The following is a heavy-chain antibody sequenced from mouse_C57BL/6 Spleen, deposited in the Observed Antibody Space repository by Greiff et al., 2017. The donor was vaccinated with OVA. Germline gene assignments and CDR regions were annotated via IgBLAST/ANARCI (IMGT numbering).Heavy chain of an antibody. CDR1: GYTFTSYW. CDR2: IHPNSGST. CDR3: ARGEELGPDY. J-gene: IGHJ2*01. D-gene: IGHD4-1*01. V-gene: IGHV1-64*01. Sequence: VQLQQSGAELVKPGASVKLSCKASGYTFTSYWMHWVKQRPGQGLEWIGMIHPNSGSTNYNETFKSQATLTVDKTSNTAYMKLSSLTSEDSAVYCSARGEELGPDYWGQGTTLTVSS.